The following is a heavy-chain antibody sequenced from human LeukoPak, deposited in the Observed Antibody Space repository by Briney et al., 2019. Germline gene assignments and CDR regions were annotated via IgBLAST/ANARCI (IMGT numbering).Heavy chain of an antibody. CDR2: IIPIFGP. Sequence: VASVKVSCKASGGTFSTFPISWVRQAPGQGLEWIGGIIPIFGPNYAQKFQGRATISADLATATAYMELSSLRSEDTAVYYCARAFSIAAAGNNFDYWGQGTLVTVSS. V-gene: IGHV1-69*13. CDR3: ARAFSIAAAGNNFDY. D-gene: IGHD6-13*01. CDR1: GGTFSTFP. J-gene: IGHJ4*02.